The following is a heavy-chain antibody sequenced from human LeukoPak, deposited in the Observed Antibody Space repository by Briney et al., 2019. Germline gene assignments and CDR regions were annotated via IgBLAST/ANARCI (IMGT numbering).Heavy chain of an antibody. D-gene: IGHD4-23*01. J-gene: IGHJ4*02. CDR2: IIPIFGTA. Sequence: ASVKVSCKASGGTFSSYAISWVRQAPGQGLEWMGGIIPIFGTANYAQKFQGRVTITAVESMSTAYMELSSLRSEDTAVYYCARGWLSEATVVTPYNYWGQGTLVTVSS. V-gene: IGHV1-69*13. CDR3: ARGWLSEATVVTPYNY. CDR1: GGTFSSYA.